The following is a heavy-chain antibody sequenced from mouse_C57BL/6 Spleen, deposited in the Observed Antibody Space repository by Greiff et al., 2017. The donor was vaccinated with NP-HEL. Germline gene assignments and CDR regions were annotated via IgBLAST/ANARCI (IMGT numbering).Heavy chain of an antibody. J-gene: IGHJ1*03. CDR3: ARERVYYYGNWYFDV. Sequence: QVQLQQPGTELVKPGASVKLSCKASGYTFTSYWMHWVKQRPGQGLEWIGNINPSNGGTNYNEKFKSKATLTVDKSSSPAYMQLSSLTSEDSAVYYCARERVYYYGNWYFDVWGTGTTVTVSS. CDR1: GYTFTSYW. CDR2: INPSNGGT. D-gene: IGHD1-1*01. V-gene: IGHV1-53*01.